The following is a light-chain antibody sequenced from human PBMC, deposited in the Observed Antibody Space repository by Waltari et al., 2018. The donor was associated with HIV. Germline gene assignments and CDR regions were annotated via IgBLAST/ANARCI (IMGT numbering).Light chain of an antibody. CDR3: QQYGRT. J-gene: IGKJ1*01. CDR2: GAT. V-gene: IGKV3-20*01. CDR1: QSVNSNS. Sequence: VLTQSPGTLSLSPGEGATLSCRASQSVNSNSLAWYQHNPGQAPRLLIYGATSRATGIPDRFRGSGSETDFTLTISRLEPEDSAVYYCQQYGRTFGQGTKVEIK.